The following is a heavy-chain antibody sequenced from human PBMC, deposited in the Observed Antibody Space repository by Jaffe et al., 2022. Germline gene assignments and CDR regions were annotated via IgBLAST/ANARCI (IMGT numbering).Heavy chain of an antibody. V-gene: IGHV3-66*02. Sequence: EVQLVESGGGLVQPGGSLRLSCAASTFTISNNYMNWVRQAPGKGLEWVSVLYSGGNTYYAESVKGRFTISRDNSKNTLFLQMNGLRPEDTAVYYCARGTTGSSIRWYYFDYWGQGTLVTVSS. CDR3: ARGTTGSSIRWYYFDY. D-gene: IGHD2-2*01. J-gene: IGHJ4*02. CDR2: LYSGGNT. CDR1: TFTISNNY.